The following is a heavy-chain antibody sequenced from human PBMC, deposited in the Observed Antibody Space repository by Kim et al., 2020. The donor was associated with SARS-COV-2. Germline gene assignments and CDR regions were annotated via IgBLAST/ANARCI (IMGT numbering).Heavy chain of an antibody. Sequence: GGSLRLSCAASGFTFSSYAMSWVRQAPGKGLEWVSAISGSGGSTYYADSVKGRFTISRDNSKNTLYLQMNSLRAEDTAVYYCECSSWYSGNNNWFDPWGQGTLVTVSS. J-gene: IGHJ5*02. CDR2: ISGSGGST. CDR3: ECSSWYSGNNNWFDP. V-gene: IGHV3-23*01. D-gene: IGHD6-13*01. CDR1: GFTFSSYA.